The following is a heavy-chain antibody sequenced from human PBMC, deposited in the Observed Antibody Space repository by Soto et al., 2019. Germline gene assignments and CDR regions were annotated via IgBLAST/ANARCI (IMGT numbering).Heavy chain of an antibody. CDR1: GGSISSGGYY. Sequence: QVQLQESGPGLVKPSQTLSLTCTVSGGSISSGGYYWSWIRQHPGKGLEWIGYIYYSGSTYYNPSRKSRVTISVDTSKKQFSLKLSSVTAADTAVYYCARVSLRFNWFDPWGQGTLVTVSS. CDR3: ARVSLRFNWFDP. V-gene: IGHV4-31*03. D-gene: IGHD5-12*01. J-gene: IGHJ5*02. CDR2: IYYSGST.